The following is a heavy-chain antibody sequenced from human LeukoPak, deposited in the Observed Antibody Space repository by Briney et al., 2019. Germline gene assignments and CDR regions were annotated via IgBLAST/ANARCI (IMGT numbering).Heavy chain of an antibody. CDR2: IYHSGST. Sequence: PSETLSLTCTVSGDSVSGDSLTTYYWSWLRQPPGKGLEWIGYIYHSGSTNYNPSLKSRVTISIDTSKNRFSPTLNSVTAADTATYYCARLYRTYYYMDVWGKGTTVTVSS. V-gene: IGHV4-61*01. CDR3: ARLYRTYYYMDV. D-gene: IGHD1-14*01. J-gene: IGHJ6*03. CDR1: GDSVSGDSLTTYY.